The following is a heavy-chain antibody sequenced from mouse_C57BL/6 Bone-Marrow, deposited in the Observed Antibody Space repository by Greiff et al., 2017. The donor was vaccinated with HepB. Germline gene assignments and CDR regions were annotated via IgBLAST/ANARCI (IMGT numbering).Heavy chain of an antibody. CDR1: GYTFTSYW. J-gene: IGHJ4*01. CDR3: TREDWGYYYAMDY. Sequence: VQLQQPGAELVKPGASVKLSCKASGYTFTSYWMHWVKQRPGQGLEWIGAIYPGNSDTSYNQKFKGKAKLTAVTSASTAYMELSSLTNEDSAVYYCTREDWGYYYAMDYWGQGTSVTVSS. V-gene: IGHV1-5*01. D-gene: IGHD4-1*01. CDR2: IYPGNSDT.